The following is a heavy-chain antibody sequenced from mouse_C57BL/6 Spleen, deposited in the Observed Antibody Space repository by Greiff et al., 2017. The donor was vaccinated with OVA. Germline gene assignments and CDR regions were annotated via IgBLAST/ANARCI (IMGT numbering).Heavy chain of an antibody. Sequence: QVHVKQSGAELAKPGASVKLSCKASGYTFTSYWMHWVKQRPGQGLEWIGYINPSSGYTKYNQKFKDKATLTADKSSSTAYMQLSSLTYEDSAVYYCARSPITTVVATDYAMDYWGQGTSVTVSS. D-gene: IGHD1-1*01. CDR2: INPSSGYT. CDR3: ARSPITTVVATDYAMDY. CDR1: GYTFTSYW. V-gene: IGHV1-7*01. J-gene: IGHJ4*01.